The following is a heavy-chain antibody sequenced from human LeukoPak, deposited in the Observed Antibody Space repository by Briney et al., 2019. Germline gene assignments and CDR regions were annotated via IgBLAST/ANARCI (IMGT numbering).Heavy chain of an antibody. CDR1: GASVGSAGYY. CDR3: ARTQSQSGSYRYYFGY. V-gene: IGHV4-61*08. D-gene: IGHD1-26*01. J-gene: IGHJ4*02. CDR2: IYYISNT. Sequence: SETLSLTCTVSGASVGSAGYYWSWIRQPPGEGLEWIGYIYYISNTNYNPSLKSRVTMSVDPSKNQFSLKLNSVTAADTAVYYCARTQSQSGSYRYYFGYWGQGTLVTVSS.